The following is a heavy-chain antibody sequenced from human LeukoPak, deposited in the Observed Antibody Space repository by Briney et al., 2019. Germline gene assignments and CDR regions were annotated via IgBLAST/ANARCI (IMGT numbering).Heavy chain of an antibody. J-gene: IGHJ4*02. D-gene: IGHD3-10*01. V-gene: IGHV4-30-2*01. CDR1: GGSISGGGYS. Sequence: SETLSLTCAVSGGSISGGGYSWSWIRQPPGKGLEWIGYIYHSGSTYYNPSLKSRVTISVDRSKNQFSLKLSSVTAADTAVYYCARDPSGELYADYWGQGTLGTVSS. CDR3: ARDPSGELYADY. CDR2: IYHSGST.